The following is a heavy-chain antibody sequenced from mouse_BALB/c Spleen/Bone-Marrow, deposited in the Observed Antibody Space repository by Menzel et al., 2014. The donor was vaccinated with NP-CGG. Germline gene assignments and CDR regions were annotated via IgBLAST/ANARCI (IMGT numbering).Heavy chain of an antibody. Sequence: QAQLKESGPGLVGPSQSLSITCPVSGLSLNSHGVHWVRQPPGKGLEGLGGKLAGGSTSYKSALMSRLSINQDNSKSQVFLKLNSLQIDDTATYYCAREGRGYYGSSGAAMDYWGQGTSVTVSS. D-gene: IGHD1-1*01. CDR2: KLAGGST. J-gene: IGHJ4*01. V-gene: IGHV2-9*02. CDR3: AREGRGYYGSSGAAMDY. CDR1: GLSLNSHG.